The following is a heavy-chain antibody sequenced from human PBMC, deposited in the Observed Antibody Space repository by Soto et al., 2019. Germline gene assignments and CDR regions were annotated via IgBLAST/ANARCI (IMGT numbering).Heavy chain of an antibody. J-gene: IGHJ5*02. CDR2: IHYSGST. D-gene: IGHD6-13*01. CDR3: ARAGGAGSGHDWFDP. Sequence: PSETLSLTCNVSGGSVSSGGYYWSWIRQHPVKGLEWIGYIHYSGSTYYNPSLKSRVTMSIDTSKNLFSLNLSSVTAADTAVYYCARAGGAGSGHDWFDPWGQGTLVTVSS. V-gene: IGHV4-31*03. CDR1: GGSVSSGGYY.